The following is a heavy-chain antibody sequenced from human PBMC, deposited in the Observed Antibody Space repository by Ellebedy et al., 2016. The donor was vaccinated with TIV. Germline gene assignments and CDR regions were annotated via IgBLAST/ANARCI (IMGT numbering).Heavy chain of an antibody. D-gene: IGHD3-22*01. CDR2: IIPILGIA. V-gene: IGHV1-69*04. CDR3: ASFESNYYDSSGYYYDDAFDI. CDR1: GYTFTSYG. Sequence: ASVKVSCKASGYTFTSYGISWVRQAPGQGLEWMGRIIPILGIANYAQKFQGRVTITADKSTSTAYMELSSLRSEDTAVYYCASFESNYYDSSGYYYDDAFDIWGQGTMVTVSS. J-gene: IGHJ3*02.